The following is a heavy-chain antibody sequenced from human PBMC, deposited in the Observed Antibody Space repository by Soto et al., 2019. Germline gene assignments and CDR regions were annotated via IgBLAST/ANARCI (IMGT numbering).Heavy chain of an antibody. CDR3: ARGGYCSGSSFSAPPSYGMDV. D-gene: IGHD2-15*01. V-gene: IGHV3-7*01. Sequence: EVELLQSGGGLVPPGGSLRLSCEASGFTFCNYWMSWVRQAPGKGLEWVANIKQAGSEKNYVDSVKGRFTISRDNAKNSLYLQMNSLRSEDTAVYYGARGGYCSGSSFSAPPSYGMDVWGQGTTVTVSS. CDR2: IKQAGSEK. J-gene: IGHJ6*02. CDR1: GFTFCNYW.